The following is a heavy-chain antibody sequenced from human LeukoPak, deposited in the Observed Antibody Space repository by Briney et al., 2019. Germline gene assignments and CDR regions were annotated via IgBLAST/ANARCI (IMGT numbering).Heavy chain of an antibody. CDR2: ISAFTGNT. J-gene: IGHJ6*02. CDR1: GYTFTTYG. CDR3: ARDGADYDFWSGSTHRMDV. Sequence: ASVKVSCKASGYTFTTYGITWMRQAPGQGLEWMGWISAFTGNTNYAQKLQGRVTMTTDTSTDTAYMELRSLRSDDTAVYYCARDGADYDFWSGSTHRMDVWGQGTTVTVSS. D-gene: IGHD3-3*01. V-gene: IGHV1-18*01.